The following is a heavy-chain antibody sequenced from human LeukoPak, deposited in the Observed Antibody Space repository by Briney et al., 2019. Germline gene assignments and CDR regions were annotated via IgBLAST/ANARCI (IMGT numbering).Heavy chain of an antibody. D-gene: IGHD5-18*01. J-gene: IGHJ6*02. V-gene: IGHV3-74*01. CDR1: GFTFRNYW. Sequence: SGGSLRLSCAASGFTFRNYWMHWVRQVPGKGLVWVAHLNGDGSSITYADSVKGRFTISRDNAKSTLYLQMNSLRVEDTAVYYCARDRGYSPDVWGQGTTVTVSS. CDR2: LNGDGSSI. CDR3: ARDRGYSPDV.